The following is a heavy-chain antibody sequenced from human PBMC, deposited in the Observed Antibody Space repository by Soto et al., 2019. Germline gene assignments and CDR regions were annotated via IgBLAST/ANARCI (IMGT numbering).Heavy chain of an antibody. CDR2: INAGSGNT. J-gene: IGHJ3*02. CDR1: GCTFSAYT. CDR3: ARDTETLGPRANDVLDI. V-gene: IGHV1-3*01. D-gene: IGHD3-16*01. Sequence: ASVKVSCKATGCTFSAYTMNWVRPAPGQSLEWMGWINAGSGNTKYSQNFQGRVSITRDTSASSVHMELTGPTSEDTAVYYCARDTETLGPRANDVLDISG.